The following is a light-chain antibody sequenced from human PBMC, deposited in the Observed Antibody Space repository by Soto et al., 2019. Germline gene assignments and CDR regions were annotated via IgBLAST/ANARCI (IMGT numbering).Light chain of an antibody. CDR3: QQRANWQLT. V-gene: IGKV3-11*01. Sequence: EIVLTQSPATLSLSPGERATLSCRASQSVSSYLAWYQQKPGQAPRLLIYDASNRATGIPARFSGSGSGTDFTLTVSRLEPEDFAVYYCQQRANWQLTFGGGTKVEI. CDR1: QSVSSY. CDR2: DAS. J-gene: IGKJ4*01.